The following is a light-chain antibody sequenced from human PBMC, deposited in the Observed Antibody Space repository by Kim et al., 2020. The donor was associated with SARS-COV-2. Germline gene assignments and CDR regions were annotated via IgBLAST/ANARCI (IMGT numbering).Light chain of an antibody. CDR3: NSRGSNDNVV. CDR1: SLRSYY. Sequence: SSELTQDPVVSVALGQTVRITCQGDSLRSYYATWYQQKPGQAPIVVIYGKNNRPSGIPDRFSGSSSGNTASLTITGTQAGDEADYYCNSRGSNDNVVFGGGTQLTVL. V-gene: IGLV3-19*01. CDR2: GKN. J-gene: IGLJ2*01.